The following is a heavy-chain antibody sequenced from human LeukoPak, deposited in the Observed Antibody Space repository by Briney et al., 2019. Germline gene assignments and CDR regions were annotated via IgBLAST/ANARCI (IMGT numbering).Heavy chain of an antibody. CDR3: ASSPPRVVLLDN. J-gene: IGHJ4*02. Sequence: ASVKVSCKASGYTFTGYYMHWVRQAPGQGLEWMGWINPNSGGTNYAQKFQGRVTMTRDTSISTAYMELSRLRSDDTAVYYCASSPPRVVLLDNWDQGTLVTVSS. V-gene: IGHV1-2*02. CDR2: INPNSGGT. CDR1: GYTFTGYY. D-gene: IGHD2-15*01.